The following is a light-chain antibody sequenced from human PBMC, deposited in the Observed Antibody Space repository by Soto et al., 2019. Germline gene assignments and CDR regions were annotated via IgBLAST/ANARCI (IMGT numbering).Light chain of an antibody. J-gene: IGLJ2*01. CDR3: SSSTNTNTLVI. Sequence: QSVLTQPASVSGSPGQSITVSCTGTSSDIGGYIFVSWYQQHPGKAPKLLIFEGTNRPSGVSNRFSGSKSGNTASLTISGLQAEDEAIYFCSSSTNTNTLVIFGGGTKLTVL. CDR1: SSDIGGYIF. V-gene: IGLV2-14*01. CDR2: EGT.